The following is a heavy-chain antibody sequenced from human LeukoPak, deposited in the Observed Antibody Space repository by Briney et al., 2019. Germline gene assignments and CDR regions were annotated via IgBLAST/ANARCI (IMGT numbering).Heavy chain of an antibody. CDR2: INPNSGGT. Sequence: GASVKVSCKASGYTFTGYYMHWVRQAPGQGLEWMGWINPNSGGTNYAQKFQGRVTMTRDTSISTAYMELSRLRSDDTAVYYCARDAAGYDLGVDYWGREPWSPSPQ. CDR1: GYTFTGYY. J-gene: IGHJ4*02. V-gene: IGHV1-2*02. D-gene: IGHD5-12*01. CDR3: ARDAAGYDLGVDY.